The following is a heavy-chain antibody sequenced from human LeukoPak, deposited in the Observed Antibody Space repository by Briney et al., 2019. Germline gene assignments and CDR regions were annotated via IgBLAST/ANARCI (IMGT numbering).Heavy chain of an antibody. Sequence: SETLSLTCTVSGGSISSYYWSWIRQPPGKGLEWIGYIYYSGSTNYNPSLKSRVTISVDTSKNQFSLKLSSVTAADTAVYYCARHDETWELVSDYWGQGALVTVS. CDR3: ARHDETWELVSDY. D-gene: IGHD1-26*01. CDR2: IYYSGST. V-gene: IGHV4-59*08. CDR1: GGSISSYY. J-gene: IGHJ4*02.